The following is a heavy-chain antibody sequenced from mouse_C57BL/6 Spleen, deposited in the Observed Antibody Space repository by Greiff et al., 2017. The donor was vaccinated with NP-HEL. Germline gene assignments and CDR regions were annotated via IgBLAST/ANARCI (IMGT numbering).Heavy chain of an antibody. CDR3: ARKWLLRGYYAMDY. D-gene: IGHD2-3*01. Sequence: QVQLQQPGAELVMPGASVKLSCKASGYTFTSYWMHWVKQRPGQGLEWIGEIDPSDSYTNYNQKFKGKTTLTVDKSSSKAYMQLRSLTSEDSAVYYCARKWLLRGYYAMDYWGQGTSVTVSS. CDR1: GYTFTSYW. V-gene: IGHV1-69*01. CDR2: IDPSDSYT. J-gene: IGHJ4*01.